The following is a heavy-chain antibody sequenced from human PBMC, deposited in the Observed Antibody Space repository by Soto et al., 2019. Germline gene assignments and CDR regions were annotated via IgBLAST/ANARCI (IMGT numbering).Heavy chain of an antibody. J-gene: IGHJ6*02. V-gene: IGHV3-21*06. CDR2: ISSSGVYI. D-gene: IGHD3-3*01. CDR1: GFSFTHYT. CDR3: ARANYDFWSGSSNYFGMDV. Sequence: GESLGLSCAASGFSFTHYTMNWVRQAPGKGLEWVSAISSSGVYIYYADSVQGRFTISRDNARNSLYLQMDSLGAEDTAVYYCARANYDFWSGSSNYFGMDVWGQGTTVTVSS.